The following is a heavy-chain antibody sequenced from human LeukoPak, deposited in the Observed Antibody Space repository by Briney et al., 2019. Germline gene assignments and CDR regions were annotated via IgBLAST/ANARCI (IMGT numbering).Heavy chain of an antibody. J-gene: IGHJ3*02. CDR2: IYYSGST. CDR3: ARAYYDSSGYYYHDVFDI. Sequence: SETLSLTCTVSGGSISSSIYYWGWIRQPPGKGLEWIGSIYYSGSTYYNPSLKSRVTISVDTSKNQFSLKLSSVTAADTAVYYCARAYYDSSGYYYHDVFDIWGQGTMVTVSS. D-gene: IGHD3-22*01. CDR1: GGSISSSIYY. V-gene: IGHV4-39*01.